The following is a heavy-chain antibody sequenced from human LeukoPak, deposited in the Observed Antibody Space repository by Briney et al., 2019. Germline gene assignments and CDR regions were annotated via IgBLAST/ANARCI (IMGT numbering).Heavy chain of an antibody. J-gene: IGHJ4*02. CDR3: ARDRFLYYCDSSGYLH. CDR1: GFTFSSYG. Sequence: GGSLRLSCAVSGFTFSSYGMHWVRQAPGKGLEWVAFIRYDGSNKYYADSVKGRFTISRDNSKNTLYLQMNSLRAEDTAVYYCARDRFLYYCDSSGYLHWGQGTLVTVSS. CDR2: IRYDGSNK. D-gene: IGHD3-22*01. V-gene: IGHV3-30*02.